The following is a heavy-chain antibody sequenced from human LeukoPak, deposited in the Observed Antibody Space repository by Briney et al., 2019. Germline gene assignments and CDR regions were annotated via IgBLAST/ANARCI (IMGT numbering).Heavy chain of an antibody. Sequence: SETPSLTCTVSGGSISGYYWSWIRQPPGKGLEWIGYIYYTGSINYNPSLKSRVTISVDTSKNHFSLKLSSVTAADTAVYYCARDNSGSSGGNFDFWGQGTLVTVSS. J-gene: IGHJ4*02. CDR3: ARDNSGSSGGNFDF. D-gene: IGHD1-26*01. V-gene: IGHV4-59*01. CDR1: GGSISGYY. CDR2: IYYTGSI.